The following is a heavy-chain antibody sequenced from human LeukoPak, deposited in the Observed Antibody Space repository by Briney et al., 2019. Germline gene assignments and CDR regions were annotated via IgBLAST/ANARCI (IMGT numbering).Heavy chain of an antibody. CDR3: VKAYSNGWYNWFDP. J-gene: IGHJ5*02. CDR2: ISYDGSNR. CDR1: GFTFSSYG. D-gene: IGHD6-19*01. Sequence: PGGSLRLSCAASGFTFSSYGMHWVRQAPGKGLEWVAVISYDGSNRYYADSVKGRFTISRDNSKNTLYLQMNSLRAEDTAVYYCVKAYSNGWYNWFDPWGQGTLVTVSS. V-gene: IGHV3-30*18.